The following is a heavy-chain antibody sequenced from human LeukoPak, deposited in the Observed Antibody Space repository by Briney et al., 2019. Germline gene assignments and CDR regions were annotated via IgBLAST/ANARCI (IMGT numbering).Heavy chain of an antibody. Sequence: ASVKVSCKASGYTFTSYGISWVRQAPGQGLEWMGWISAYNGNTNYAQKLQGRVTMTTDTSTSTAYMELRSLRPDDTAVYECARVRAAAGLFQHWGQGTLGTVSS. D-gene: IGHD6-13*01. CDR1: GYTFTSYG. V-gene: IGHV1-18*01. J-gene: IGHJ1*01. CDR3: ARVRAAAGLFQH. CDR2: ISAYNGNT.